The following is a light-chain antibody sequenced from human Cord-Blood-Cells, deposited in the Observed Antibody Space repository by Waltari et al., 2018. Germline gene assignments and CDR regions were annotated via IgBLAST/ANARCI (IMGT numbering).Light chain of an antibody. V-gene: IGKV3D-20*01. CDR3: QQYGSSPYT. CDR2: DAA. J-gene: IGKJ2*01. CDR1: QSVSSSY. Sequence: EIVLTQSPATLSLSPGERATLSCGASQSVSSSYLACYQQKPGRAPRLLLYDAASRATGIPDRFSGSGSGTDFTLTISRLEPEDFAVYYCQQYGSSPYTFGQVTKLEIK.